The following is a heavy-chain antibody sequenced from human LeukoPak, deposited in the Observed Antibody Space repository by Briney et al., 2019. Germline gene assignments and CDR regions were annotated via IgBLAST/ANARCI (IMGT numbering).Heavy chain of an antibody. Sequence: PSETLSLTCAVYGGSFSGYYWSWIRQPPGKGLEWIGEINHSGSTNYNPSLKSRVTISVDTSKNQFSLKLSSVTAADTAVYYCARESKRDGDSAFDYWGQGTLVTVSS. CDR1: GGSFSGYY. J-gene: IGHJ4*02. CDR2: INHSGST. D-gene: IGHD4-17*01. CDR3: ARESKRDGDSAFDY. V-gene: IGHV4-34*01.